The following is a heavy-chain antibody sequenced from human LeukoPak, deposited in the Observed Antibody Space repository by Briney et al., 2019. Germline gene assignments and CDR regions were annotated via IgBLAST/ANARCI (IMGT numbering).Heavy chain of an antibody. Sequence: ASVKVSCKASGYTFTSYGISWVRQAPGQGLEWMGWISGYNGNTNYAQKLQGRVTMTTDTSTSTAYMELRSLRSDDTAVYYCARDANDDYDILTGYINWFDPWGQGTLVTVSS. V-gene: IGHV1-18*01. D-gene: IGHD3-9*01. CDR3: ARDANDDYDILTGYINWFDP. CDR2: ISGYNGNT. J-gene: IGHJ5*02. CDR1: GYTFTSYG.